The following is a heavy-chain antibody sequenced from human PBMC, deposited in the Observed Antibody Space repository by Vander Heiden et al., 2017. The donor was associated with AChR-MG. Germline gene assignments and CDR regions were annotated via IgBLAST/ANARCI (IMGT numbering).Heavy chain of an antibody. CDR1: GNTLTSYY. J-gene: IGHJ6*02. Sequence: QVQLVQSGAEVKKPGASVKISCKASGNTLTSYYIYWVRQAPGQGLEWMGVISPNGGITRDAQKFQGRVTMTDETSTSTVYVELSSLRSEDTAVYYCARDLAYYGMDVWGQGTTVTVSS. CDR3: ARDLAYYGMDV. CDR2: ISPNGGIT. V-gene: IGHV1-46*03.